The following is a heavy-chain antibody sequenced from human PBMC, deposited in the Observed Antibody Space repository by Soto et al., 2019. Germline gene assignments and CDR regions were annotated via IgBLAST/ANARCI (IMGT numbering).Heavy chain of an antibody. D-gene: IGHD7-27*01. CDR2: IYHSGST. J-gene: IGHJ3*02. V-gene: IGHV4-4*02. CDR3: ARVLGNDAFDI. Sequence: QVQLQESGPGLVKPSGTLSLTCAVSGDSINSSNWWSWVRQPPGKGLEWIGEIYHSGSTNHNPSLQNRVNISVDKSKNQFSLKLGSVTAADTALYYCARVLGNDAFDIWGQGTMVTVSS. CDR1: GDSINSSNW.